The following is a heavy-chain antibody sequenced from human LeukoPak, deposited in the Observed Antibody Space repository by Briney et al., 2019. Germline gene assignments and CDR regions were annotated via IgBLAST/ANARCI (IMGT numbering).Heavy chain of an antibody. CDR1: GGTFISYT. D-gene: IGHD6-19*01. CDR3: ARTLSGWNYVDY. J-gene: IGHJ4*02. CDR2: IIPILGIA. Sequence: GASVKVSCKASGGTFISYTISWVRQAPGQGLEWMGRIIPILGIANYAQKFQGRVTITADKSTSTAYMELSSLRSEDTAVYSCARTLSGWNYVDYWGQGTLVTVSS. V-gene: IGHV1-69*02.